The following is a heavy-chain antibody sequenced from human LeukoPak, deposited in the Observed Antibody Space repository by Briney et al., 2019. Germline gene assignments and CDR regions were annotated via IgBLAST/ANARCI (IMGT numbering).Heavy chain of an antibody. D-gene: IGHD3-10*01. V-gene: IGHV3-74*01. Sequence: GGSLRLSCAASGFTFSSYWMHWVRQAPGKGLVWVSRINSDGSSTSYTDSVKGRFTISRDNAKNTVYLQMDSLRAEDTAVYYCARGIDYYASGSSDWFDPWGQGTLGTVSS. CDR3: ARGIDYYASGSSDWFDP. CDR2: INSDGSST. CDR1: GFTFSSYW. J-gene: IGHJ5*02.